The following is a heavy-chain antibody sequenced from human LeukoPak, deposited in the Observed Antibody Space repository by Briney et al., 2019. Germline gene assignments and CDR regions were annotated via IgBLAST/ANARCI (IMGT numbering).Heavy chain of an antibody. Sequence: SETLSLTCTASGGSISSYYWSWIRQPPGKGLEWIGYIYYSGSTNYNPSLKSRVTISVDTSKNQFSLKLSSVTAADTAVYYCAAAAPQRYYYGMDVWGQGTTVTVSS. D-gene: IGHD6-25*01. CDR1: GGSISSYY. J-gene: IGHJ6*02. V-gene: IGHV4-59*01. CDR2: IYYSGST. CDR3: AAAAPQRYYYGMDV.